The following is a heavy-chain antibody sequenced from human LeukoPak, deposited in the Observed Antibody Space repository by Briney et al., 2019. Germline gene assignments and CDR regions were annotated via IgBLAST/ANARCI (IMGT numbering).Heavy chain of an antibody. J-gene: IGHJ4*02. D-gene: IGHD3-22*01. V-gene: IGHV3-74*01. Sequence: PGGSLRLSCAASGFAFSSYWMHWVRQPPGQGLVWVSRIESDGSSTDFADSVKGRFTISRDNAKNTLYLQMNSLRADDTAMYYCARCYYDSSGYCNGVDYWGQGTLVTVSS. CDR1: GFAFSSYW. CDR3: ARCYYDSSGYCNGVDY. CDR2: IESDGSST.